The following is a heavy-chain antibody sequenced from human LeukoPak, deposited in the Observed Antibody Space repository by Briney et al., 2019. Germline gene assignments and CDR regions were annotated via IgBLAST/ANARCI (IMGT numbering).Heavy chain of an antibody. CDR1: GGTFSSYA. J-gene: IGHJ4*02. V-gene: IGHV1-69*04. CDR2: IIPILGIA. D-gene: IGHD3-10*01. CDR3: ARAGPDYYGSGSPVDY. Sequence: SVKVSCKASGGTFSSYAISWVRQAPGQGLEWMGRIIPILGIANYAQKFQGRVTITADKSTSTAYMELSSLRSEDTAVYYCARAGPDYYGSGSPVDYWGQGTLVTVSS.